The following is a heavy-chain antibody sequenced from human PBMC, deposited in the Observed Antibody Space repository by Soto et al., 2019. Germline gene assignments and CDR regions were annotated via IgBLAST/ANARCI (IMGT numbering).Heavy chain of an antibody. V-gene: IGHV3-33*01. CDR3: ARASDRHYYYYYMDV. CDR1: GFTFSSYG. Sequence: GGSLRLSCAASGFTFSSYGMHWVRQAPGKGLEWVAVIWYDGSNKYYADSVKGRFTISRDNSKNTLYLQMNSLRAEDTAVYYCARASDRHYYYYYMDVWGKGTTVTVSS. CDR2: IWYDGSNK. J-gene: IGHJ6*03.